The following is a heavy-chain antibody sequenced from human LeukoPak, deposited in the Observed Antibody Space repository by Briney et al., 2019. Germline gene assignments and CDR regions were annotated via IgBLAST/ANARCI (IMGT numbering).Heavy chain of an antibody. D-gene: IGHD1-26*01. CDR1: GGSISSYY. J-gene: IGHJ5*02. CDR3: VRDRGSYFRT. V-gene: IGHV4-4*07. Sequence: SETLSLTCTVSGGSISSYYWSWIRQPAGKGLDWIGRIYTSGSTNYNPSLKSRVTISVDTSKNQFSLELSSVTAADTAVYYCVRDRGSYFRTWGQGTLVTVSS. CDR2: IYTSGST.